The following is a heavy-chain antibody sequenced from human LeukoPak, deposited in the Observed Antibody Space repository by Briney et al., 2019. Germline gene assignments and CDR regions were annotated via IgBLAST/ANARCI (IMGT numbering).Heavy chain of an antibody. Sequence: SRDNSENTLYLQMNSLRAEDTAVYYCAKDRSSGYYGLDYWGQGTLVTVSS. D-gene: IGHD3-22*01. J-gene: IGHJ4*02. V-gene: IGHV3-30*02. CDR3: AKDRSSGYYGLDY.